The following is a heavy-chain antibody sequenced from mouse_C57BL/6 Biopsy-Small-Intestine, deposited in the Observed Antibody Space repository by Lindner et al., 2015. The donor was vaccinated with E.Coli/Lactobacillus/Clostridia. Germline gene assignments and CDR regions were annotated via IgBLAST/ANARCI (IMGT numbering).Heavy chain of an antibody. CDR1: GFTFSDYG. J-gene: IGHJ4*01. V-gene: IGHV5-17*01. CDR2: ISSGSSTI. CDR3: ARFDYYNYALDY. D-gene: IGHD1-1*01. Sequence: VQLQESGGGLVKPGGSRKVSCAASGFTFSDYGMHWVRQAPEKGLEWVAYISSGSSTIYYADTVKGRFTISRDNAKNTLFLQMTSLRSEDTAMYYCARFDYYNYALDYWGQGTSVTVSS.